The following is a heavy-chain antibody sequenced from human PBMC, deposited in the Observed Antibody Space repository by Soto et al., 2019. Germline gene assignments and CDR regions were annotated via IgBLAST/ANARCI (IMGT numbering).Heavy chain of an antibody. CDR1: GGSISSYY. Sequence: PSETLSLTCTVSGGSISSYYWSWIRQPPGKGLEWIGYIYYSGSTNYNPSLKSRVTISVDTSKNQFSLKLSSVTAADTAVYYCARAVSSSSWDYYYYMDVWGKGTTVTVSS. V-gene: IGHV4-59*01. CDR2: IYYSGST. J-gene: IGHJ6*03. D-gene: IGHD6-6*01. CDR3: ARAVSSSSWDYYYYMDV.